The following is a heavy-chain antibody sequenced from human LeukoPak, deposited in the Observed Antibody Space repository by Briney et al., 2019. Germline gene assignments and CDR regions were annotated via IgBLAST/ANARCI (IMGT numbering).Heavy chain of an antibody. CDR3: ARGVVTTVRHEFSY. CDR2: ISSSSSYI. CDR1: GFTFSSYS. V-gene: IGHV3-21*01. D-gene: IGHD4-11*01. Sequence: PGGSLRLSCAASGFTFSSYSMNWVRQAPGKGPEWVSSISSSSSYIYYADSVKGRFTISRDNAKNSLYLQMNSLRAEDTAVYYCARGVVTTVRHEFSYWGQGTLVTVSS. J-gene: IGHJ4*02.